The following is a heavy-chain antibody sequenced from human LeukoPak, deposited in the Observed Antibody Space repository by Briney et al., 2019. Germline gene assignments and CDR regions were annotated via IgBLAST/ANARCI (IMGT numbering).Heavy chain of an antibody. D-gene: IGHD1-26*01. V-gene: IGHV3-23*01. J-gene: IGHJ4*02. CDR1: GFAFGSEA. CDR2: ISPGGGTT. Sequence: GGSLRLSCAVSGFAFGSEAMSWVRQSPARGLEWVASISPGGGTTYYADYVKGRFTISRDNSKNTLYLQMNSLRAEDTAVYYCAKDRPELDYWGQGTLVTVSS. CDR3: AKDRPELDY.